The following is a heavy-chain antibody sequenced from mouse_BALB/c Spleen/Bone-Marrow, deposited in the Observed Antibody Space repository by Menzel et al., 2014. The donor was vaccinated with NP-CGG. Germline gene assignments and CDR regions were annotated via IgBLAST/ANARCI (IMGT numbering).Heavy chain of an antibody. Sequence: DVKLQESGGGSVQPGGSLRLSCATSGFTFTDYYMSWVRQPPGKALEWLGFIRNKAKGYTTDYSASVKGRFTIPRDNSQRILYLQMNTLRAEDSATYYCARDENVGIYWYFDVWGAGTTVIVSS. CDR1: GFTFTDYY. CDR3: ARDENVGIYWYFDV. CDR2: IRNKAKGYTT. V-gene: IGHV7-3*02. J-gene: IGHJ1*01.